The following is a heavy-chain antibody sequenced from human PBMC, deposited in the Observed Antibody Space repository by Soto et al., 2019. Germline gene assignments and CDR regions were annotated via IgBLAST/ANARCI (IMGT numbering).Heavy chain of an antibody. J-gene: IGHJ6*02. D-gene: IGHD4-17*01. CDR2: IIPIFGTA. CDR3: ARDLYGGNPEAGGHYYYGLDV. V-gene: IGHV1-69*01. CDR1: GGTFSSYA. Sequence: QVQLVQSGAEGKKPGSSVKVSCKASGGTFSSYAISWVRQAPGQGLEWMGGIIPIFGTANYAQKFQGRVTITADESTSTAYMELSSLRSEDTAVYYCARDLYGGNPEAGGHYYYGLDVWGQGTTVTVSS.